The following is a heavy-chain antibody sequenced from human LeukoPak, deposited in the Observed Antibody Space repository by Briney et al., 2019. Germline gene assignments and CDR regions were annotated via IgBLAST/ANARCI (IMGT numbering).Heavy chain of an antibody. V-gene: IGHV3-30*04. CDR1: GFTFSSYA. Sequence: PGGSLRLSCAASGFTFSSYAMHWVRQAPGKGLEWVAVISYDGSNKYYADSVKGRFTISRDNSKNTLYLQMNSLRAEDTAVYYCARDGRGRDPYYYYYMDVWGKGTTVTVSS. J-gene: IGHJ6*03. CDR3: ARDGRGRDPYYYYYMDV. CDR2: ISYDGSNK.